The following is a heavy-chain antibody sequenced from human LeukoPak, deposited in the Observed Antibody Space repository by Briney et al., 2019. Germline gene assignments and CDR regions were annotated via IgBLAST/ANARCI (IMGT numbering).Heavy chain of an antibody. V-gene: IGHV1-46*01. Sequence: ASVKVSCKASGYTFTSYYMHWVRQAPGQGLEWMGIINPSGGSTSYAQKFQGRVTMTRDTSTSTVYMELSSLRPEDTAVYYCARLNSMVRGVQPEGGSGSSLVDYWGQGTLVTVSS. J-gene: IGHJ4*02. CDR2: INPSGGST. CDR3: ARLNSMVRGVQPEGGSGSSLVDY. CDR1: GYTFTSYY. D-gene: IGHD3-10*01.